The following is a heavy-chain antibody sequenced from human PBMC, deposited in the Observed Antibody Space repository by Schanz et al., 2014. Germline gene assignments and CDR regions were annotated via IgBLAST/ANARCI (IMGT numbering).Heavy chain of an antibody. J-gene: IGHJ4*01. CDR2: IYIGGNT. Sequence: EVQLVESGGGLVQPGGSLRLSCAASGFSVGNKYMNWVRQAPGKGLEWVSFIYIGGNTYYADSVKGRFTISRDNSKNTVYIQMNSLRAEDTAVYYWARGGPAYYFDDWGLGTLVTVSA. CDR1: GFSVGNKY. V-gene: IGHV3-66*01. CDR3: ARGGPAYYFDD.